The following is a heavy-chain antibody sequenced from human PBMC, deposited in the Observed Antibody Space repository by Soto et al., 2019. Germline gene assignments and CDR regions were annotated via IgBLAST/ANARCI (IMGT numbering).Heavy chain of an antibody. D-gene: IGHD5-18*01. CDR1: GFSFDDYT. Sequence: EVQLVESGGGLLQPGRSLRLSCAASGFSFDDYTMHWVRQAPGKGLEWVAGISWNSVSIGYADSVQGRFTISRDNAKKSLYLQLNTLRAEDTALYYCTKESMIQGGYYYYYMDVWGKGTTVIVSS. V-gene: IGHV3-9*01. CDR3: TKESMIQGGYYYYYMDV. CDR2: ISWNSVSI. J-gene: IGHJ6*03.